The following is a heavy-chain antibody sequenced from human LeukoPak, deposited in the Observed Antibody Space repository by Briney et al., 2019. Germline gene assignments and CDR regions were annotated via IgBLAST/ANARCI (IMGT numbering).Heavy chain of an antibody. CDR2: INPSGGST. CDR1: GYTFTGYY. J-gene: IGHJ4*02. Sequence: ASVKVSCKASGYTFTGYYMHWVRQAPGQGLEWMGIINPSGGSTSYAQKFQGRVTMTRDTSTSTVYMELSSLRSEDTAVYYCARDALNYYDSSGYYATYFDYWGQGTLVTVSS. D-gene: IGHD3-22*01. V-gene: IGHV1-46*01. CDR3: ARDALNYYDSSGYYATYFDY.